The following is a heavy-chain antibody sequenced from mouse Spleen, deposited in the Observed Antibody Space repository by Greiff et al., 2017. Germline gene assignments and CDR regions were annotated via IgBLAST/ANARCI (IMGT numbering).Heavy chain of an antibody. CDR3: AREGITPFAY. Sequence: EVKLQESGGDLVKPGGSLKLSCAASGFTFSSYGMSWVRQTPDKRLEWVATISSGGSYTYYPDSVKGRFTISRDNAKNTLYLQMSSLKSEDTAMYYCAREGITPFAYWGQGTLVTVSA. J-gene: IGHJ3*01. D-gene: IGHD2-4*01. CDR1: GFTFSSYG. V-gene: IGHV5-6*01. CDR2: ISSGGSYT.